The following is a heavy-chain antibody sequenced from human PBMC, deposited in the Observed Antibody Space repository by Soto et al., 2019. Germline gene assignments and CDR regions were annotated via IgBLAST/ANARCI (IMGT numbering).Heavy chain of an antibody. J-gene: IGHJ5*02. V-gene: IGHV1-69*13. CDR3: ARSLAYDILTGYEPRGLFWFDP. D-gene: IGHD3-9*01. CDR2: IIPIFGTA. Sequence: ASVKVSCKASGGTFSSYAISWVRQAPGQGLEWMGGIIPIFGTANYAQKFQGRVTITADESTSTAYMELSSLRSEDTAVYYCARSLAYDILTGYEPRGLFWFDPWGQGTLVTVSS. CDR1: GGTFSSYA.